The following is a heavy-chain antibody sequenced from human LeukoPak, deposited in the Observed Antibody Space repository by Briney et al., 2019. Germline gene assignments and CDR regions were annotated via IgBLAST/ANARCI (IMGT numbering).Heavy chain of an antibody. V-gene: IGHV3-21*01. Sequence: GGSLRLSCAASGFTVSSYGMHWVRQAPGKGLEWVSSISSTGVYIDYADSVKGRFTISRDNAKNSLFLQMNSLRAADTAVYYCASEMSGSGTSYWGQGNLVTVSS. D-gene: IGHD3-10*01. CDR1: GFTVSSYG. CDR3: ASEMSGSGTSY. J-gene: IGHJ4*02. CDR2: ISSTGVYI.